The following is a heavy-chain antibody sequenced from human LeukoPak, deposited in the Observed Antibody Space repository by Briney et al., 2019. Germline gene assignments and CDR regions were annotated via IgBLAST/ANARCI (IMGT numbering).Heavy chain of an antibody. CDR1: GFAFGNAW. J-gene: IGHJ6*03. CDR2: IKSKTDGGTT. CDR3: TTDPEMVRGVITHYYMDV. Sequence: TPGGSLGLSCAASGFAFGNAWMSWVRQAPGKGLEWVGRIKSKTDGGTTDYAAPVKGRFTISRDDSKNTLYLQMNSLKTEDTAVYYCTTDPEMVRGVITHYYMDVWGKGTTVTISS. D-gene: IGHD3-10*01. V-gene: IGHV3-15*01.